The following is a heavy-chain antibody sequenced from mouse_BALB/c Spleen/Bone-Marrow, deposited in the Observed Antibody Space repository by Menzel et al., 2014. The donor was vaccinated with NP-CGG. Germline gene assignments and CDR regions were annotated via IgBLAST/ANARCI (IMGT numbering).Heavy chain of an antibody. Sequence: VQLQQSGPGLVKPSQSLSLTCTVTGYSITSDYAWNWIRQFPGNKLEWMGYISYSGSTSYNPSLKSRISITRDTSKNQFSLQLNSVTTEDTATYYCARYRDDHVFMDYWGQGTSVTVSS. CDR2: ISYSGST. D-gene: IGHD2-4*01. CDR3: ARYRDDHVFMDY. V-gene: IGHV3-2*02. CDR1: GYSITSDYA. J-gene: IGHJ4*01.